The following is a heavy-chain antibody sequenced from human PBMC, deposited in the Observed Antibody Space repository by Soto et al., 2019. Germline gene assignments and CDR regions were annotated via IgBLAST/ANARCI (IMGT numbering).Heavy chain of an antibody. CDR1: GFTVSSNY. D-gene: IGHD3-22*01. V-gene: IGHV3-53*01. CDR2: IYSGGST. Sequence: WGSLRLSCAASGFTVSSNYMSWVRQAPGKGLEWVSVIYSGGSTYYADSVKGRFTISRDNSKNTLYLQMNSLRAEDTAVYYCARDRVESGYPEYFQHWGQGTLVTVSS. CDR3: ARDRVESGYPEYFQH. J-gene: IGHJ1*01.